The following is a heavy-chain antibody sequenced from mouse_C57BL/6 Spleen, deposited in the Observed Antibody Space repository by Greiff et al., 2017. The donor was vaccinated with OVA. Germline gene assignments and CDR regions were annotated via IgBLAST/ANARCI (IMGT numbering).Heavy chain of an antibody. CDR3: ARGGSIGYAMDY. CDR1: GYTFTSYW. V-gene: IGHV1-59*01. CDR2: IDPSDSYT. Sequence: QVQLQQSGAELVRPGTSVKLSCKASGYTFTSYWMHWVKQRPGQGLEWIGVIDPSDSYTNYNQKFKGKATLTVDTSSSTAYMQLSSLTSEDSAVYYCARGGSIGYAMDYWGQGTSVTVSS. D-gene: IGHD2-3*01. J-gene: IGHJ4*01.